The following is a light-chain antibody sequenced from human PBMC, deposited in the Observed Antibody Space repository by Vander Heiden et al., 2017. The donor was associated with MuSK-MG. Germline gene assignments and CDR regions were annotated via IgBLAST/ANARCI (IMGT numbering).Light chain of an antibody. V-gene: IGLV2-14*03. CDR3: SSYTSSNTVI. Sequence: QSALTQPASVSGSPGQSITISCIGTSSDIGGYNYVSWYQQHPGKAPKLIIYDVSNRPSGVSNRFSGSKSGNAASLTISGLQAEDEADYYCSSYTSSNTVIFGGGTKVTVL. J-gene: IGLJ2*01. CDR2: DVS. CDR1: SSDIGGYNY.